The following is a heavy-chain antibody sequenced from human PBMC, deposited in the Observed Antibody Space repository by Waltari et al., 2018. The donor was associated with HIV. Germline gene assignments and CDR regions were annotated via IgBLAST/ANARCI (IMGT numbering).Heavy chain of an antibody. CDR2: ISSGGLYI. CDR3: ATGGWSFYDV. J-gene: IGHJ4*02. CDR1: GLTPSSFI. V-gene: IGHV3-21*01. Sequence: EEQLVESGGGLVKPGGSLRLSCEATGLTPSSFIMHWVRQAPGKGLEWVSSISSGGLYIHYADSVKGRFTISRHNANNSLFLQMNSLRAEDTAVYYCATGGWSFYDVWGRGTLVIVSS. D-gene: IGHD6-19*01.